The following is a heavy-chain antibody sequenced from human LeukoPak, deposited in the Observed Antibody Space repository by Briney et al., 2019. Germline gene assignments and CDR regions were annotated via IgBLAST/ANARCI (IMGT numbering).Heavy chain of an antibody. CDR2: ISSSSSYI. CDR3: ARDRWAGILDY. D-gene: IGHD6-19*01. J-gene: IGHJ4*02. V-gene: IGHV3-21*01. Sequence: GGSLRLSCAASGFTFRSYSMNWVGQAPGKGLEWVSSISSSSSYIYYADSVKGRFTISRDNAKNSLYLQMNSLRAEDTAVYYCARDRWAGILDYWGQGTLVTVSS. CDR1: GFTFRSYS.